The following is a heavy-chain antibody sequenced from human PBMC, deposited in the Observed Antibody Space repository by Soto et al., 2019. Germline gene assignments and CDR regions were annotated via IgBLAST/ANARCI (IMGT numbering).Heavy chain of an antibody. CDR1: GYTFTTYA. D-gene: IGHD3-22*01. Sequence: QVQLVQSGAEVKKPGASVKVSCKASGYTFTTYAMHWVRQAPGQRLEWMGWISAYNGNTNYAQKLQGRVTMTTDTSTSTAYMELRSLRSDDTAVYYCARDKYYYDSSGYYSYYGMDVWGQGTTVTVSS. CDR3: ARDKYYYDSSGYYSYYGMDV. V-gene: IGHV1-3*01. CDR2: ISAYNGNT. J-gene: IGHJ6*02.